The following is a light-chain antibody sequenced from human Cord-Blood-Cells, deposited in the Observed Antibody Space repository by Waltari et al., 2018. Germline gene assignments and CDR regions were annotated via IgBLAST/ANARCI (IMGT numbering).Light chain of an antibody. V-gene: IGLV6-57*02. CDR1: SGSIASNY. Sequence: NFMLTQPHSVSESPGKTLTISCTGSSGSIASNYVQWYQQRPGSAPTTVIYGDNQSPSGVPDRFSGSIDSSSNSASLTISGLKTEDEADYYCQSYDSSSWVFGGGTKLTVL. CDR2: GDN. CDR3: QSYDSSSWV. J-gene: IGLJ3*02.